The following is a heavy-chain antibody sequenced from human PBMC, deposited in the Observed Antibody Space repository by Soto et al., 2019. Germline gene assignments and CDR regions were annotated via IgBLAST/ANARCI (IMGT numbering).Heavy chain of an antibody. Sequence: QVQLQESGPGLVKPSQTLSLTCTVSGGSISSGGYYWSWIRQHPGKGLEWIGYIYYSGSTYYNPSLKSRVTISVDTSKNQFSLKLSSVTAADTAVYYCAREEYSKAYYYYGMDVWGQGTTVTVSS. D-gene: IGHD4-4*01. V-gene: IGHV4-31*03. CDR3: AREEYSKAYYYYGMDV. CDR2: IYYSGST. J-gene: IGHJ6*02. CDR1: GGSISSGGYY.